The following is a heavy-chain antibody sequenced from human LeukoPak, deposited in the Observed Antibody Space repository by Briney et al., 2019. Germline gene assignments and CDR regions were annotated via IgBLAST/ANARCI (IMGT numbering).Heavy chain of an antibody. CDR1: GGPISRSSYY. CDR2: IYYSGST. Sequence: SETLSLTCTVSGGPISRSSYYWGWIRQPPGKGLEWIGSIYYSGSTYYNPSLKSRVTMSLDTSKNQFSLKVTSVTAADTAVYYCAKNLRGSPGAFDLWGQGTMVTFSS. CDR3: AKNLRGSPGAFDL. V-gene: IGHV4-39*01. J-gene: IGHJ3*01. D-gene: IGHD5-12*01.